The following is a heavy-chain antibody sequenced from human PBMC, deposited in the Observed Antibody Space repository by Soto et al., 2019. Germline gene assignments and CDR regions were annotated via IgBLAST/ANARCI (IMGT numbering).Heavy chain of an antibody. CDR3: AGVPDY. V-gene: IGHV4-4*02. J-gene: IGHJ4*02. CDR2: IYHSGST. D-gene: IGHD2-2*01. CDR1: GDSISSGNW. Sequence: SETLSLTCAVSGDSISSGNWWSWVRQPPGKGLEWIGEIYHSGSTNYNPSLKSRVTISIDRSKNQFFLKLSSVTAAVTSVYYCAGVPDYWGQGTLDTVSS.